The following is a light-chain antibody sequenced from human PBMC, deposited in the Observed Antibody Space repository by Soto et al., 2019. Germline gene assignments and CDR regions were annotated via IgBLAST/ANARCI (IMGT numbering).Light chain of an antibody. CDR3: QQYDHPPYT. CDR2: AAS. CDR1: QSISSY. V-gene: IGKV1-39*01. J-gene: IGKJ5*01. Sequence: DIQMTQPPSSLSASVGDRVTIACRASQSISSYLNWYQQKPGKAPRLLIYAASSLQSGVPSRFSGSGSGTDFTLTISSLQPEDTATYYCQQYDHPPYTFGQGTRLEIK.